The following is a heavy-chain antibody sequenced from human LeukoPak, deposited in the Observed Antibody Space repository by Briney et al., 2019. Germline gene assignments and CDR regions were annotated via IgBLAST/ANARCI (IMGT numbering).Heavy chain of an antibody. CDR1: GYTFTGYY. Sequence: GASVKVSCKASGYTFTGYYMHWVRQAPGQGLEWMGWINPNSGGTKYAQKFQGRVTMTRDTSISTAYMELSRLRSDDTAVYYCARSPLTLVRDGGHYPYYYMDVWGKGTTVTISS. CDR3: ARSPLTLVRDGGHYPYYYMDV. D-gene: IGHD3-10*01. J-gene: IGHJ6*03. V-gene: IGHV1-2*02. CDR2: INPNSGGT.